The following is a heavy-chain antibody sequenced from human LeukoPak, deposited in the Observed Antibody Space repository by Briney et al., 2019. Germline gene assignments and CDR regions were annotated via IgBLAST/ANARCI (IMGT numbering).Heavy chain of an antibody. J-gene: IGHJ4*02. CDR1: GITFNLYA. Sequence: GGSLRLSCAASGITFNLYAMSWVRQAPGRGLEWVSSISNSGDSTYYADSVKDRFTISRDNSKNTLHLQMNSLRVEDTALYYCAINWNLDYWGQGILVTVSS. CDR2: ISNSGDST. D-gene: IGHD1-20*01. CDR3: AINWNLDY. V-gene: IGHV3-23*01.